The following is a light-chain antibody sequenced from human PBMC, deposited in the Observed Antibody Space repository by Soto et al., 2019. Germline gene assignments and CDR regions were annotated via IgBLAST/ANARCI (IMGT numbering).Light chain of an antibody. CDR1: SSKIGNNY. CDR2: END. Sequence: QSVLTQPPSVSAAPGQKVTISCSGSSSKIGNNYVSWYQQLPGTAPKLLIYENDKRPSGIPERFSGSKSGTSASLGITGLQTGDEADYFCGAWDSGLSGYVFATGTKVTVL. J-gene: IGLJ1*01. CDR3: GAWDSGLSGYV. V-gene: IGLV1-51*02.